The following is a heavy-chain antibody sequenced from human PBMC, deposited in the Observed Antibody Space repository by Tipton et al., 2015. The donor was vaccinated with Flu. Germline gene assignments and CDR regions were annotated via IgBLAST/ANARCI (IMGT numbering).Heavy chain of an antibody. Sequence: SLRLSCAASGFTFSSYEMNWVRQAPGKGLEWVSFISSSGSHTDYANSVKGRFTISRDNAKNSLHLQMSSLRAEDTAVYYCASDPVYGWHNCFGNWGQGTLVTVSS. D-gene: IGHD5-24*01. CDR2: ISSSGSHT. CDR1: GFTFSSYE. V-gene: IGHV3-48*03. CDR3: ASDPVYGWHNCFGN. J-gene: IGHJ4*02.